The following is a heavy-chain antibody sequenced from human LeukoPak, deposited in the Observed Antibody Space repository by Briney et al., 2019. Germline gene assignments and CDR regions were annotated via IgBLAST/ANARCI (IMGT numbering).Heavy chain of an antibody. V-gene: IGHV3-9*03. CDR3: AKGGYSSGWFDY. Sequence: GGSLRLSCAASGFTFDDYAMHWVRQAPGKGLEWVSGISWNSGSIGYADSVKGRFPISRDNAKNSLYPQMNSLRAEDMALYYCAKGGYSSGWFDYWGQGTLVTVSS. CDR1: GFTFDDYA. CDR2: ISWNSGSI. J-gene: IGHJ4*02. D-gene: IGHD6-19*01.